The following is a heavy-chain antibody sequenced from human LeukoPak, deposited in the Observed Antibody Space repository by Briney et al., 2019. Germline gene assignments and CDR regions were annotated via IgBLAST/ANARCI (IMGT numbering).Heavy chain of an antibody. D-gene: IGHD3-22*01. CDR3: ARGSWYYYDSSGYYYRYFDY. CDR1: GYTFTGYY. CDR2: INPNSGGT. V-gene: IGHV1-2*02. J-gene: IGHJ4*02. Sequence: GASVKVSCKASGYTFTGYYMHWVRQAPGQGLEWMGWINPNSGGTNYAQKFQGRVTMTRDTSISTSYMELSRLRSDDTAVYYCARGSWYYYDSSGYYYRYFDYWGQGTLVTVSS.